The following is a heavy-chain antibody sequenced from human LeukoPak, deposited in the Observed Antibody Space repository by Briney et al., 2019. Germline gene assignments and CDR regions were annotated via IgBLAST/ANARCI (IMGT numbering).Heavy chain of an antibody. Sequence: ASVKVSCKASGYTFTSNYMHWVRQAPGQGLEWMGIIDPSGGSTSYAQKFQGRVTMTRDTSTSTVYMELSSLRSEDTAVYYCARNLRRVTIFGVVRLAPVYWGQGTLVTVSS. CDR1: GYTFTSNY. J-gene: IGHJ4*02. CDR2: IDPSGGST. V-gene: IGHV1-46*01. CDR3: ARNLRRVTIFGVVRLAPVY. D-gene: IGHD3-3*01.